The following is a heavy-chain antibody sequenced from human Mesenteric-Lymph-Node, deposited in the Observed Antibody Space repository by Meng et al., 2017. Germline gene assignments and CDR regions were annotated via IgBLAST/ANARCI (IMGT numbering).Heavy chain of an antibody. Sequence: SVKVSCKASGGTFSSYTISWVRQAPGQGLEWMGRIIPILGIANYAQKFQGRVTITADKSTSTAYMELSSLRSEDTAVYYCARVANVGYCGGGSCTPIREHYYYYYYGMDVWGQGTTVTVSS. V-gene: IGHV1-69*02. CDR1: GGTFSSYT. J-gene: IGHJ6*02. CDR3: ARVANVGYCGGGSCTPIREHYYYYYYGMDV. CDR2: IIPILGIA. D-gene: IGHD2-15*01.